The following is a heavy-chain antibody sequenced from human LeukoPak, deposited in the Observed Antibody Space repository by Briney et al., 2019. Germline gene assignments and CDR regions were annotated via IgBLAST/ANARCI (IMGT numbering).Heavy chain of an antibody. CDR3: ARAHGRGYSYGYFDY. J-gene: IGHJ4*02. Sequence: SETLSLTCAVYGGSFSGYYWSWIRQPPGKGLERIGEINHSGSTNYNPSLKSRVTISVDTSKNQFSLKLSSVTAADTAVYYCARAHGRGYSYGYFDYWGQGTLVTVSS. CDR2: INHSGST. D-gene: IGHD5-18*01. V-gene: IGHV4-34*01. CDR1: GGSFSGYY.